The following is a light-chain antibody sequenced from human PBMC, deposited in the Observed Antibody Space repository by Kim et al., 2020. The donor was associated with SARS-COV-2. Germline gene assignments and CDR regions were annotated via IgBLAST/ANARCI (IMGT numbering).Light chain of an antibody. V-gene: IGKV3-15*01. J-gene: IGKJ1*01. Sequence: VSAGERATLSCRASQSVSSNLAWYQQKPGQAPGLLVYGASSRATGVPARFSGSASGTEFTLTISSLQSEDFAVYYCQQYNDWPQTFGQGTKVDIK. CDR3: QQYNDWPQT. CDR2: GAS. CDR1: QSVSSN.